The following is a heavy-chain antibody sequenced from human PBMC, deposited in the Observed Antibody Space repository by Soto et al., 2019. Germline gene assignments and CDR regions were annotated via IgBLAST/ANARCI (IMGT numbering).Heavy chain of an antibody. CDR1: GGSISSGDYF. Sequence: QVQLQESGPGLVKPSQTLSLTCTVSGGSISSGDYFWSWIRQPPGKGLEWIGYIYYSGSTYYNPSLXXRXTXXVDTSTNQVSLNLSSVTAADTAVYYCARVKAGVVYWGQGTLVTVFS. CDR3: ARVKAGVVY. V-gene: IGHV4-30-4*01. CDR2: IYYSGST. J-gene: IGHJ4*02. D-gene: IGHD6-13*01.